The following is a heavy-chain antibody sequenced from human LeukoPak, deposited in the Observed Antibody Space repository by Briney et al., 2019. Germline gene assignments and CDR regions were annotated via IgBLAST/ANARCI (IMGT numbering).Heavy chain of an antibody. J-gene: IGHJ4*02. V-gene: IGHV1-24*01. D-gene: IGHD1-26*01. Sequence: VASVKVSCTVSGYTLTELSMHWVRQAPGKGLEWMGGFDPEDGETIYAQKFQGRVTMTEDTSTDTAYMELSSLRSEDTAVYYCATASIVGATFLYWGQGTLVTVSS. CDR1: GYTLTELS. CDR3: ATASIVGATFLY. CDR2: FDPEDGET.